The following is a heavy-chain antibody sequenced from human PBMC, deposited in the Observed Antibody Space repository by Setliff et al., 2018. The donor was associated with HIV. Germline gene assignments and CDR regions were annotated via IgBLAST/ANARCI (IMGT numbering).Heavy chain of an antibody. V-gene: IGHV4-34*01. CDR1: DGSLSGYF. J-gene: IGHJ6*03. Sequence: PSETLSLTCSVYDGSLSGYFWTWIRQSPGKGLEWIGEINYSGTTNYNPSFKSRVTISIDTSKNQFSLKLTSVAVADASLYYCARGRDSSTWYFSHFYYYYYMDVWGKGTTVTVSS. CDR3: ARGRDSSTWYFSHFYYYYYMDV. CDR2: INYSGTT. D-gene: IGHD6-13*01.